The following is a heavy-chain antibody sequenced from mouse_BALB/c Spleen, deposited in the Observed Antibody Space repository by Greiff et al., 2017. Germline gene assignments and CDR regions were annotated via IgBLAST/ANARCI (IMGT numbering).Heavy chain of an antibody. D-gene: IGHD1-1*01. Sequence: EVKLMESGGGLVKPGGSLKLSCAASGFAFSSYDMSWVRQTPEKRLEWVAYISSGGGSTYYPDTVKGRFTISRDNAKNTLYLQMSSLKSEDTAMYYCANNYYGSRGCDYWGQGTTLTVSS. V-gene: IGHV5-12-1*01. CDR2: ISSGGGST. CDR3: ANNYYGSRGCDY. CDR1: GFAFSSYD. J-gene: IGHJ2*01.